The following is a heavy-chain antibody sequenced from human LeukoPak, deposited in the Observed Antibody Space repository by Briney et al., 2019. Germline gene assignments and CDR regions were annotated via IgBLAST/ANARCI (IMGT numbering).Heavy chain of an antibody. CDR3: ATDRTNYYDTTSYPLFDY. V-gene: IGHV1-24*01. Sequence: ALVKVSCKVSGYTLTELSMHWVRQAPGKGLEWMGGFDPEDGETIYAQKFQGRVTMTEDTSTDTAYMELSSLRSEDTAVYYCATDRTNYYDTTSYPLFDYWGQGTLVTVSS. J-gene: IGHJ4*02. D-gene: IGHD3-22*01. CDR2: FDPEDGET. CDR1: GYTLTELS.